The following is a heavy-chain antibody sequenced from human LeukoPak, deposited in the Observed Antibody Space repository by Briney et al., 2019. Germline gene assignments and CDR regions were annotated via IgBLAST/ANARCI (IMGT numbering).Heavy chain of an antibody. CDR1: GFTFSTYS. D-gene: IGHD2-21*01. V-gene: IGHV3-7*01. Sequence: PGGSLRLSCAASGFTFSTYSMSWLRQAPGRGLEWVANIKQDGGEKYYVDSVKGRFTISRDNARNSLYLQMNSLRAEDTAVYYCARDLGGARSYYYYMDVWGRGTTVTVSS. J-gene: IGHJ6*03. CDR3: ARDLGGARSYYYYMDV. CDR2: IKQDGGEK.